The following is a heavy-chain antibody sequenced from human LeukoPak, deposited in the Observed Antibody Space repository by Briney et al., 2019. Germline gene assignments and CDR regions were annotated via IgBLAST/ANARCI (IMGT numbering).Heavy chain of an antibody. CDR3: AKYGVAAGQRPYYFDY. D-gene: IGHD3-3*01. CDR1: GFTFSSYG. V-gene: IGHV3-23*01. Sequence: GRSLRLSCAASGFTFSSYGMTWVRQTPGRGLEWVSDISASGAGTFYADSVKGRFTISRDNSKNSLYLQVDSLRAEDTAVYYCAKYGVAAGQRPYYFDYWGQGTLVTVSS. CDR2: ISASGAGT. J-gene: IGHJ4*02.